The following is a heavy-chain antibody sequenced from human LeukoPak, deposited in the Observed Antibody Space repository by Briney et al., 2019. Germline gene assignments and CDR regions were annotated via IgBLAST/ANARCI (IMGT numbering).Heavy chain of an antibody. CDR3: ARRYDNSGYEYFDY. Sequence: SSETLSLTCTVSGGSISSYYWSWIRQPPGKGLEWIGYIYYSGSTNYNPSLKSRVTISVDTSKNQFSLKLSSVTAADTAVYHCARRYDNSGYEYFDYWGQGTLVTVSS. J-gene: IGHJ4*02. V-gene: IGHV4-59*01. CDR2: IYYSGST. D-gene: IGHD3-22*01. CDR1: GGSISSYY.